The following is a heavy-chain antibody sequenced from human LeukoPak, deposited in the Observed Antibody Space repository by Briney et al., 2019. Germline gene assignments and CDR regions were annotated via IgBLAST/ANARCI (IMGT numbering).Heavy chain of an antibody. Sequence: APVAVSFKASGYTFTSYGISWVRQAPGQGLERMGWIGAYNGNTNYAQKLQGRVTITTDTSTSTAYMELRSLRSEDTAVYYCARDLNYYDSSGSHWGQGTLVTVSS. D-gene: IGHD3-22*01. CDR3: ARDLNYYDSSGSH. CDR2: IGAYNGNT. V-gene: IGHV1-18*01. J-gene: IGHJ4*02. CDR1: GYTFTSYG.